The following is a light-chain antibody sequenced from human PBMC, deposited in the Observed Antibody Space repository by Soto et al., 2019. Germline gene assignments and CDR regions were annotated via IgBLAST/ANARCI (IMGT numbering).Light chain of an antibody. V-gene: IGKV3D-15*01. CDR1: QSVSSN. J-gene: IGKJ1*01. CDR2: DAS. Sequence: EIVMTQSPATLSVSPGERATLSCRASQSVSSNLAWYQQTPGQAPRLLIFDASTRATGITARFSGSGSGTEFTLTISSLQSEDFAVYYCQQYDNWLGTFGQGTKVDVK. CDR3: QQYDNWLGT.